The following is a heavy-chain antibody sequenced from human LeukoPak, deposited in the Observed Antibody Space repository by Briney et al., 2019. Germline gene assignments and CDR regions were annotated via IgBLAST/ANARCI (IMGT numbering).Heavy chain of an antibody. J-gene: IGHJ4*02. D-gene: IGHD5-18*01. CDR3: ARELRGYSYGYFDY. CDR1: GGSFSGYY. Sequence: PSEILSLTCAVYGGSFSGYYWSWIRQPPGKGLEWIGEINHSGSTNYNPSLKSRVTISVDTSKNQFSLKLSSVTAADTAVYYCARELRGYSYGYFDYWGQGTLVTVSS. CDR2: INHSGST. V-gene: IGHV4-34*01.